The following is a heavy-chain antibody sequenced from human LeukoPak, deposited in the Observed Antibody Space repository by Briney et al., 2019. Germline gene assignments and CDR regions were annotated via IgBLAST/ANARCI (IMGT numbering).Heavy chain of an antibody. CDR2: IYYSGST. CDR1: GGSMSSYY. J-gene: IGHJ4*02. Sequence: SETLSLTCTVSGGSMSSYYWSWIRQPPGKGLEWIGYIYYSGSTNYNPSLKSRVTISLDTSKNHLSLKMTSVTVADTAMYYCASGPESYYFDCWGQGALVTVSS. V-gene: IGHV4-59*01. CDR3: ASGPESYYFDC.